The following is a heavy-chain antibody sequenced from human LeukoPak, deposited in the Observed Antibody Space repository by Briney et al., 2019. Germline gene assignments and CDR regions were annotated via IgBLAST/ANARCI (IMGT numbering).Heavy chain of an antibody. CDR2: INPNSGGT. J-gene: IGHJ5*02. V-gene: IGHV1-2*04. CDR1: GYTFTGYY. Sequence: ASVKVSCKASGYTFTGYYMHWVRQAPGQGLEWMGWINPNSGGTNYAQKFQGWVTMTRDTSISTAYMELSRLRSDDTAVYYCARDQEGKRNCFDPWGQGTLVTVSS. CDR3: ARDQEGKRNCFDP.